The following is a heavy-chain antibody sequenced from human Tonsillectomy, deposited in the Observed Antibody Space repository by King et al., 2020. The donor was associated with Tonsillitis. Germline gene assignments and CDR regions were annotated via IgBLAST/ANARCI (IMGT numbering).Heavy chain of an antibody. D-gene: IGHD6-19*01. V-gene: IGHV2-5*01. CDR1: GFSLNTSGVG. CDR3: ARTTVAGTMDAFDI. J-gene: IGHJ3*02. CDR2: IYWNDDK. Sequence: ITLKESGPTLVKPTQTLTLTCTFSGFSLNTSGVGVGWIRQPPGKALEWLALIYWNDDKRYSPSLKSRLIITKDTSKNQVVLTMTNMDPVDTATYYCARTTVAGTMDAFDIWGQGTMVTVSS.